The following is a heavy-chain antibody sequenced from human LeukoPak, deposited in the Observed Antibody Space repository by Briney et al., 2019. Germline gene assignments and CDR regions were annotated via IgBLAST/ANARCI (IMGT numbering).Heavy chain of an antibody. V-gene: IGHV3-53*01. CDR3: ARDVAYFYDSSGYYWEDY. CDR2: IYSGGNT. D-gene: IGHD3-22*01. Sequence: GGSLRLSCAASGFSVSNNYMSWVRQAPGKGLEWVSIIYSGGNTYFADSVKGRFTISRDNSNNTLYLQMNSLRAEDTAVYYCARDVAYFYDSSGYYWEDYWGQGTLVTASS. CDR1: GFSVSNNY. J-gene: IGHJ4*02.